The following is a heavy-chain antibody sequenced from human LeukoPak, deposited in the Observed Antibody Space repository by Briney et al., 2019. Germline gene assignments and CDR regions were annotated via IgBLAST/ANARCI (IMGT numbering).Heavy chain of an antibody. D-gene: IGHD6-13*01. CDR3: AKGGSSWYYYLDC. CDR1: GFTVSSNY. V-gene: IGHV3-53*01. CDR2: ICSGGTT. Sequence: GGSLRLSCAASGFTVSSNYMSWVRQAPGKGLEWVSVICSGGTTYYADSVKGRFTISRDNSKNTLSLQMNSLRVEDTAVYYCAKGGSSWYYYLDCWGQGTLVTVSS. J-gene: IGHJ4*02.